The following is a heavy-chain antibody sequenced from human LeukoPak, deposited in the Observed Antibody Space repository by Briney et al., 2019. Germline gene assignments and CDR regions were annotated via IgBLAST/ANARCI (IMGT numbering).Heavy chain of an antibody. Sequence: GGSLRLSCAASGFTVRRKSMTWVRQAPGKGLEWVANIKQDGSEKYYVDSVKGRFTISRDNAKNSVYLQMNSLRAEDTAVYYCARAIAAAESYWGQGTLVTVSS. CDR2: IKQDGSEK. CDR1: GFTVRRKS. V-gene: IGHV3-7*01. D-gene: IGHD6-13*01. J-gene: IGHJ4*02. CDR3: ARAIAAAESY.